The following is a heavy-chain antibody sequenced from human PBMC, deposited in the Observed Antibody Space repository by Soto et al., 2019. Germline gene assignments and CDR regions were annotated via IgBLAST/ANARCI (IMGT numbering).Heavy chain of an antibody. D-gene: IGHD2-2*01. J-gene: IGHJ6*02. Sequence: PSETLSLTCTVSSGSVGSTNYYWGWIRQPPGKGLEWIGNIYYSGNTYYNPSLKSRVTISVDTSKNQFSLKLSSVTAADTAVYYCARHTISLVVVPARDYGMDVWGQGTTVTVSS. CDR1: SGSVGSTNYY. CDR2: IYYSGNT. CDR3: ARHTISLVVVPARDYGMDV. V-gene: IGHV4-39*01.